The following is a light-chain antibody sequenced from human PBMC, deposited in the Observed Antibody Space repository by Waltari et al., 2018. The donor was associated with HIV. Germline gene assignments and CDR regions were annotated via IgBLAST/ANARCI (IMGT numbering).Light chain of an antibody. J-gene: IGKJ1*01. CDR1: HSVSSKY. V-gene: IGKV3-20*01. CDR2: GAA. CDR3: QQYGSLPWT. Sequence: EIVLTQSPGTLSLSPGERATLSCRASHSVSSKYLAWYQQKFGQAPRLLIYGAASRATGLPDRFSGSGSGTDFTLTISRLEPEDFAVYYCQQYGSLPWTFGQGTNVEIK.